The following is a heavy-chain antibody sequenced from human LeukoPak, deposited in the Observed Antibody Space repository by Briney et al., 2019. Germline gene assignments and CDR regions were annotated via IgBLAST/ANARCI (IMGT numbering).Heavy chain of an antibody. CDR1: GGTFSSYA. D-gene: IGHD2-15*01. J-gene: IGHJ5*02. V-gene: IGHV1-69*05. CDR3: ARDEVVVTSTLFDP. CDR2: IIPIFGTA. Sequence: SVKVSCKASGGTFSSYAISWVRQAPGQGLEWMGRIIPIFGTANYAQKFQGRVTITTDESTSTAYMELRSLRSDDTAVYYCARDEVVVTSTLFDPWGQGTLVTVSP.